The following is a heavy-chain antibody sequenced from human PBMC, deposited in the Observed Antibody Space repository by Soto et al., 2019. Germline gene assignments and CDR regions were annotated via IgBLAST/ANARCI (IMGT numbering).Heavy chain of an antibody. CDR3: ARATSPLATLDY. Sequence: QVQLVQSGAEVKKPGSSVKVSCKASGGTFSSDTINWVRQAPGQGLEWMGRIIPIVDIVNSAQKFQGRVXLXAXXSTSPADMDLSSLRSEDTAVYYCARATSPLATLDYWGQGTLVTVSS. D-gene: IGHD5-12*01. CDR1: GGTFSSDT. CDR2: IIPIVDIV. V-gene: IGHV1-69*02. J-gene: IGHJ4*02.